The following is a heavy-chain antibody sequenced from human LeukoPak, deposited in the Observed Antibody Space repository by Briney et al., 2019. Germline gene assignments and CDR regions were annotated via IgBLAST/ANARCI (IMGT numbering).Heavy chain of an antibody. CDR2: IYYSGST. CDR3: ARVGWGSTGNWFDP. CDR1: GGSISSYY. Sequence: PSETLSLTCTVSGGSISSYYWSWIRQPPGKGLEWIGYIYYSGSTNYNPSLKSRVTISVDTSKNQSSLKLSSVTAADTAVYYCARVGWGSTGNWFDPWGQGTLVTVSS. D-gene: IGHD7-27*01. V-gene: IGHV4-59*01. J-gene: IGHJ5*02.